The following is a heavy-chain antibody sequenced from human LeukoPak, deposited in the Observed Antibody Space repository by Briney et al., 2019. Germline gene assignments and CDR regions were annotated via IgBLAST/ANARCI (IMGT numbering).Heavy chain of an antibody. Sequence: SETLSLTCAVYGGPFSGYYWSWIRQPPGKGLEWIGEINHSGSTNYNPSLKSRVTISVDTSKNQFSLKLSSVTAADTAVYYCARSAYSYGYGYWGQGTLVTVSS. CDR3: ARSAYSYGYGY. D-gene: IGHD5-18*01. V-gene: IGHV4-34*01. CDR1: GGPFSGYY. J-gene: IGHJ4*02. CDR2: INHSGST.